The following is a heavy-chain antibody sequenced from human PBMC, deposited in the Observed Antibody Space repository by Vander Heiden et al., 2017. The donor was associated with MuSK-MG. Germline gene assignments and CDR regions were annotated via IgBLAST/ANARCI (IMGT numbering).Heavy chain of an antibody. D-gene: IGHD4-17*01. CDR3: ATSLTTVITMFDY. CDR2: IDPGNSDT. V-gene: IGHV5-51*03. CDR1: GYSFTSYW. J-gene: IGHJ4*02. Sequence: EVQLVQSGAEVKKPGESLKISCKGSGYSFTSYWIGWVRQMPGNGREWMGIIDPGNSDTRYSPSFQGQVTISADKSISTAYLQWSSLKASDTAMYYCATSLTTVITMFDYWGQGTLVTVSS.